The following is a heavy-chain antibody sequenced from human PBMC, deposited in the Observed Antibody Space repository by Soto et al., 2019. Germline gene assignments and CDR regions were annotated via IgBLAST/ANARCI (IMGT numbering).Heavy chain of an antibody. CDR3: ARDPPSVAGAGFDY. Sequence: GGSLRLSCAASGFTFSSYSMNWVRQAPGKGLEWVSSISSSSSYIYYADSVKGRFTISRDNAKNSLYLQMNSLGAEDTAVYYCARDPPSVAGAGFDYWGQGTLVTVSS. CDR2: ISSSSSYI. J-gene: IGHJ4*02. CDR1: GFTFSSYS. V-gene: IGHV3-21*01. D-gene: IGHD6-19*01.